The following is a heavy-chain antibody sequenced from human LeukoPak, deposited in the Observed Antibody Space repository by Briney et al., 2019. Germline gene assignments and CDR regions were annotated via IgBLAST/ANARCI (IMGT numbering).Heavy chain of an antibody. CDR3: AKDLAGCSDS. CDR2: ISASGGGT. J-gene: IGHJ4*02. CDR1: GFTLSSYA. D-gene: IGHD2-8*01. Sequence: SGGSLRLSCAASGFTLSSYAMSWVRQAPGKGLEWVSSISASGGGTYYADSVKGRFTISRDNSKNTLYLQMNSLRGEDTALYYCAKDLAGCSDSWGQGTLVTVSS. V-gene: IGHV3-23*01.